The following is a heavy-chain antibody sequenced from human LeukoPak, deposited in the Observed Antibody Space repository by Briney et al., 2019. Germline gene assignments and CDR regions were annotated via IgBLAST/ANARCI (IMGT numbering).Heavy chain of an antibody. J-gene: IGHJ4*02. D-gene: IGHD4-17*01. CDR2: MESKSDGGST. Sequence: PGGSLRLSCAGSGFTFSNAWMSWVRQAPGKGLEWVGRMESKSDGGSTDYAAPVKGRFTISRDDSKNTLFRPINSLKTEDTAVYYCTPLDGAYAPDYWGQGTLVTVSS. V-gene: IGHV3-15*04. CDR3: TPLDGAYAPDY. CDR1: GFTFSNAW.